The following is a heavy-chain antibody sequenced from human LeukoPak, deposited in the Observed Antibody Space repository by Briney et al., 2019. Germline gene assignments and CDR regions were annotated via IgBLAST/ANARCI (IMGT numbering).Heavy chain of an antibody. V-gene: IGHV3-30*18. J-gene: IGHJ4*02. Sequence: PGGSLRLSCAASGFTFSSYGMHWVRQAPGKGLEWVAVISYDGSNKYYADSVKGRFTFSRDNSKNTLYLQMNSLRAEDTAVYYCAKATDRDSSGPDYWGQGTLVTVSS. CDR2: ISYDGSNK. CDR1: GFTFSSYG. D-gene: IGHD3-22*01. CDR3: AKATDRDSSGPDY.